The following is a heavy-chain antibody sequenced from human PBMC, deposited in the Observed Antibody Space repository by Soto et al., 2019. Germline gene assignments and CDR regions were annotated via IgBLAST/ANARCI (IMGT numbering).Heavy chain of an antibody. J-gene: IGHJ5*02. Sequence: GGSLRLSCAASGFTFSSYSMNWVRQAPGKGLEWVSSISSSSSYIYYADSVKGRFTISRDNAKNSLYLQMNSLRAEDTAVYYCASTPGAVYATFAVFDPWGQGTLVTVSS. CDR1: GFTFSSYS. CDR3: ASTPGAVYATFAVFDP. CDR2: ISSSSSYI. D-gene: IGHD2-8*01. V-gene: IGHV3-21*01.